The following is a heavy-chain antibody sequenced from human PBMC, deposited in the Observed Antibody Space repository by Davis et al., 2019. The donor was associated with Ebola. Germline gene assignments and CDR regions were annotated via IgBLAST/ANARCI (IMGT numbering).Heavy chain of an antibody. CDR1: GYTLTELS. Sequence: ASVKVSCKVSGYTLTELSMHWVRQAPGKGLEWMGGFDPEDGETIYAQKLQGRVTMTTDTSTSTAYMELRSLRSDDTAVYYCARDTGYCSGGSCYYFDYWGQGTLVTVSS. J-gene: IGHJ4*02. V-gene: IGHV1-24*01. CDR3: ARDTGYCSGGSCYYFDY. D-gene: IGHD2-15*01. CDR2: FDPEDGET.